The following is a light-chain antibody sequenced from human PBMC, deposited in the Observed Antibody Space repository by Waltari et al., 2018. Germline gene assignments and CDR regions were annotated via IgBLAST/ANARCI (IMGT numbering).Light chain of an antibody. CDR3: QQYRNYPYI. J-gene: IGKJ2*01. Sequence: DIQMTQSPPTLSASIGDRVTITCRASQTIDTWVAWYQQRPGKAPKLLIRQASTRDTGGPTRFSGGGSGTEFTLTLDSLQPDDFATYYCQQYRNYPYIFGQGTKVETK. CDR1: QTIDTW. V-gene: IGKV1-5*03. CDR2: QAS.